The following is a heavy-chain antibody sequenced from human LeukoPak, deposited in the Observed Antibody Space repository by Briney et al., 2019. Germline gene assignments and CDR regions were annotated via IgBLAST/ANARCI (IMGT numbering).Heavy chain of an antibody. Sequence: PSETLSLTCAVYGGSFSGYYWSWIRQPPGKGLEWIGEINHSGSTNYNPSLKSRVTISVDTSKNQFSLKLSSVTAADTAVYYCARGRRSHSGRPKGLDYWGQGTLVTASS. CDR2: INHSGST. CDR1: GGSFSGYY. V-gene: IGHV4-34*01. D-gene: IGHD5-12*01. CDR3: ARGRRSHSGRPKGLDY. J-gene: IGHJ4*02.